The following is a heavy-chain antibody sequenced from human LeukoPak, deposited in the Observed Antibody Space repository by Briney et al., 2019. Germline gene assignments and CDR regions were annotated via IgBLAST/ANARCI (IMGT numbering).Heavy chain of an antibody. Sequence: SETLSLTCTVSGGSISNFYWSWIRQPSGKGLEWIGYIHYSGSTNYTLSLKSRVTISLDTSKNQFSLKLTSVTAADTAVYYCATHPPRVCTGGSCSDYWGQGTLVTVSS. CDR1: GGSISNFY. CDR3: ATHPPRVCTGGSCSDY. V-gene: IGHV4-59*01. D-gene: IGHD2-15*01. CDR2: IHYSGST. J-gene: IGHJ4*02.